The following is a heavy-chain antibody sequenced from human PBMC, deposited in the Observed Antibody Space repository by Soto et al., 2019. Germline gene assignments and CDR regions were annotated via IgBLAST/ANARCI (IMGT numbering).Heavy chain of an antibody. J-gene: IGHJ6*02. V-gene: IGHV1-8*01. CDR1: GGTFTSYD. Sequence: ASVKVSCKASGGTFTSYDINWVRQATGQGLEWMGWMNPNSGNTGYAQKFQGRVTMTRNTSISTAYMELSSLRSEDTAVYYCARDFYYYGSGSPSMDVWGQGTTVTVSS. D-gene: IGHD3-10*01. CDR2: MNPNSGNT. CDR3: ARDFYYYGSGSPSMDV.